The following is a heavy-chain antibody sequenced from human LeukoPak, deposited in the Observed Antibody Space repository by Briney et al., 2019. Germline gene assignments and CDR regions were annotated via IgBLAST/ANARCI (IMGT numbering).Heavy chain of an antibody. V-gene: IGHV4-34*01. CDR2: INHSGST. D-gene: IGHD3-3*01. CDR3: ARAPKYDFWSGYFESNYYYYMDV. J-gene: IGHJ6*03. CDR1: GGSFSGYY. Sequence: SETLSLTCAVYGGSFSGYYWSWIRQLPGKGLEWIGEINHSGSTNYNPSLKSRVTISVDTSKNQFSLKLSSVTAADTAVYYCARAPKYDFWSGYFESNYYYYMDVWGKGTTVTVSS.